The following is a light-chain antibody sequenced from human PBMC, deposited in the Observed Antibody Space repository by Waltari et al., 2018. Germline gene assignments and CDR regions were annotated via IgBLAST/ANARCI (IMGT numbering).Light chain of an antibody. Sequence: DIVMTQSPVTLSVSPGERATLSCRASQSVGTKLARYQQEPGQAPRLLIYGASTRATGIAARFSGSGSGTEFTLTISSLQSEDFAIYYCQQHNLWPWTFDQGTKVDIK. V-gene: IGKV3-15*01. J-gene: IGKJ1*01. CDR3: QQHNLWPWT. CDR2: GAS. CDR1: QSVGTK.